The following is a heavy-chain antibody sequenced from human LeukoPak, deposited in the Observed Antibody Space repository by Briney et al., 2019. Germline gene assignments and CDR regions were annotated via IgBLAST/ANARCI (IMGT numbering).Heavy chain of an antibody. CDR3: ARGPLYYDILTGYYTLIAFDI. CDR1: GYTFTSYG. Sequence: ASVKVSCKASGYTFTSYGISWVRQAPGQGLEWMGWISAYNGNTTYAQKLQGRVTMTTDTSTSTAYMELRSLRSDDTAVYYCARGPLYYDILTGYYTLIAFDIWGQGTMVTVSS. CDR2: ISAYNGNT. V-gene: IGHV1-18*01. D-gene: IGHD3-9*01. J-gene: IGHJ3*02.